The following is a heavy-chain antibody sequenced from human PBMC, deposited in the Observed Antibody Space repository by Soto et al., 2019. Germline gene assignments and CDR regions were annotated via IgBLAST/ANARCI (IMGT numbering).Heavy chain of an antibody. Sequence: GGSLRLSCAASGFTFSSYGMHWVRQAPGKGLEWVAVIWYDGSNKYYADSVKGRFTISRDNSKNTLYLQMNSLRAEDTAVYYCARDRTSSWDYYFDYWGQGTLVTVSS. J-gene: IGHJ4*02. CDR1: GFTFSSYG. V-gene: IGHV3-33*01. CDR3: ARDRTSSWDYYFDY. D-gene: IGHD6-13*01. CDR2: IWYDGSNK.